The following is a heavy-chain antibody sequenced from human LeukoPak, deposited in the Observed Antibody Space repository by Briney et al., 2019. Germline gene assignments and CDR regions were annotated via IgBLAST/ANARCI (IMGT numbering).Heavy chain of an antibody. CDR2: ISHDGSNK. J-gene: IGHJ4*02. D-gene: IGHD5-12*01. CDR1: GFTFSNAW. Sequence: GGSLRLSCAASGFTFSNAWMSWVRQAPGKGLEWVALISHDGSNKYYADSVKGRFTISRDNSKNTLYLQMNSLRAEDTAVYYCSGGYHWSDYWGQGTLVTVSS. V-gene: IGHV3-30*03. CDR3: SGGYHWSDY.